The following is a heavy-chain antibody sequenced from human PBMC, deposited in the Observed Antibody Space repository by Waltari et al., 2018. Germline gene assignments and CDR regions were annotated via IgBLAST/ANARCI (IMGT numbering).Heavy chain of an antibody. CDR3: ARGGYSGSYYDGEYFQH. V-gene: IGHV4-38-2*01. J-gene: IGHJ1*01. Sequence: QVQLQESGPGLVKPSETLSLTCAVSGYSISSGYYWGWIRQPPGKGLEWIGSIYHSGRTYYNPSLKSRVTISVDTSKNQFSLKLSSVTAADTAVYYCARGGYSGSYYDGEYFQHWGQGTLVTVSS. CDR2: IYHSGRT. CDR1: GYSISSGYY. D-gene: IGHD1-26*01.